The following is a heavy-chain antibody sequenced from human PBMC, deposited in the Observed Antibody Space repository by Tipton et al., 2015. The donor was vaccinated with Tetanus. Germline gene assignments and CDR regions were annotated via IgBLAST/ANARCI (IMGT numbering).Heavy chain of an antibody. V-gene: IGHV4-61*01. CDR1: GGSVSSFSYY. CDR2: IFYSGST. CDR3: ARLGAPAGQASGSPDRFYLDY. Sequence: TLSLTCTVSGGSVSSFSYYWSWIRQPPGKGLEWIGYIFYSGSTNYNPSLKSRVTLSVDTSKNQFSLKLNSVTAADTAVYYCARLGAPAGQASGSPDRFYLDYWGQGTLVSVSS. J-gene: IGHJ4*02. D-gene: IGHD1-1*01.